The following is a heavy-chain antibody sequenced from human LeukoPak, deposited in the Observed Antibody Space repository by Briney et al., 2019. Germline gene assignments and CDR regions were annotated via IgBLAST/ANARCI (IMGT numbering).Heavy chain of an antibody. CDR1: GFTFTDHF. CDR3: ARGRVVARLYFDY. V-gene: IGHV3-7*04. CDR2: IKQDGSEK. D-gene: IGHD2-15*01. J-gene: IGHJ4*02. Sequence: LSGGSLRLSCAASGFTFTDHFMDWVRQAPGKGLEWVANIKQDGSEKYYVDSVKGRFTISRDNAKNSLYLQMNSLRAEDTAVYYCARGRVVARLYFDYWGQGTLVTVSS.